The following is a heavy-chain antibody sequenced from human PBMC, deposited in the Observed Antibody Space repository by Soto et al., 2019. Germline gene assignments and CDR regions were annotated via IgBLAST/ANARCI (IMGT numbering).Heavy chain of an antibody. J-gene: IGHJ6*02. CDR3: ARDSSSSWTARGMDV. V-gene: IGHV3-7*01. CDR2: IKQDGSEK. Sequence: GGSLRLSCAASGFTFSSYAMSWVRQAPGKGLEWVANIKQDGSEKYYVDSVKGRFTISRDNAKNSLYLQMNSLRAEDTAVYYCARDSSSSWTARGMDVWGQGTTVTVSS. CDR1: GFTFSSYA. D-gene: IGHD6-13*01.